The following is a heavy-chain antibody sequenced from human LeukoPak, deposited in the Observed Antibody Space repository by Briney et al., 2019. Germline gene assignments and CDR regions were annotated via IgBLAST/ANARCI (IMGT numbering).Heavy chain of an antibody. CDR2: IYHSGST. J-gene: IGHJ4*02. CDR1: GYSIISGYF. V-gene: IGHV4-38-2*01. D-gene: IGHD5-12*01. Sequence: SETLSLTCAVSGYSIISGYFWGWIRQPPGKGLEWIGTIYHSGSTYYNPSLKNRVTISVDTSKNQFSLKLSSVTAADTAVYFCAKSGYDYPPYFDYWGQGTLVTVSS. CDR3: AKSGYDYPPYFDY.